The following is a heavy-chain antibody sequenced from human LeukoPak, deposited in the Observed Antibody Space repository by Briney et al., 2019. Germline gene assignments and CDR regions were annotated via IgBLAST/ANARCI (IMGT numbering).Heavy chain of an antibody. D-gene: IGHD2-2*01. V-gene: IGHV3-7*01. J-gene: IGHJ5*02. CDR2: IKQGGNEI. CDR3: SRVGSSSLRDWFDP. CDR1: GFTFSSYG. Sequence: GGSLRLSCAASGFTFSSYGMSWVRQAPGKGLEWVANIKQGGNEIHYVESVKGRFTISRDNAKNSLYLQMNSLRAEDTAVYYCSRVGSSSLRDWFDPWGQGTLVTVSS.